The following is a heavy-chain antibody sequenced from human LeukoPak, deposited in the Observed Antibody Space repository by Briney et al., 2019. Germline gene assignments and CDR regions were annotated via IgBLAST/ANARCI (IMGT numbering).Heavy chain of an antibody. CDR2: ISGSGGST. Sequence: GGSLRLSCAASGFTFSRYAMSWVRQTPGKGLEWVSAISGSGGSTYYADSVKGRFTISRDNSKNTLYLQMNSLRAEDTAVYYCAKDRYYDSSGYYYDGPFDYWGQGTLVTVSS. CDR3: AKDRYYDSSGYYYDGPFDY. J-gene: IGHJ4*02. CDR1: GFTFSRYA. D-gene: IGHD3-22*01. V-gene: IGHV3-23*01.